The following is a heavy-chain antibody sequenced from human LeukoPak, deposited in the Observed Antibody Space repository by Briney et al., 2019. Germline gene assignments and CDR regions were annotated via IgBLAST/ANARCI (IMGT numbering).Heavy chain of an antibody. CDR2: IYYSGST. Sequence: SETLSLTCTVSGGSISSSSYYWGWIRQPPGKGLEWIGSIYYSGSTYYNPSLKSRVTISVDTSKNQFSLKLSSVTAADTAVYYCARGPLYSSSWYYYYYYMDVWGKGTTVTVSS. V-gene: IGHV4-39*07. J-gene: IGHJ6*03. CDR3: ARGPLYSSSWYYYYYYMDV. CDR1: GGSISSSSYY. D-gene: IGHD6-13*01.